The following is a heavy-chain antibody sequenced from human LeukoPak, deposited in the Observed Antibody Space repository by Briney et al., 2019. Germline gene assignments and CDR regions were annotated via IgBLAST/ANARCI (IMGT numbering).Heavy chain of an antibody. CDR3: ARLPEYPDY. V-gene: IGHV4-39*01. J-gene: IGHJ4*02. D-gene: IGHD2/OR15-2a*01. Sequence: SGTLSLTCTVSGGSISSSNYYWGWIRQPPGKGLEWIGSIYYSGSTYYNPSLKSRVTISVDTSKDQFSLKLSSVTAADTAVYYCARLPEYPDYWGQGTLVTVSS. CDR2: IYYSGST. CDR1: GGSISSSNYY.